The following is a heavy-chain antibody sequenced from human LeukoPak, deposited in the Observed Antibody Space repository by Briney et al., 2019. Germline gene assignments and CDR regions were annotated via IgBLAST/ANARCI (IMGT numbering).Heavy chain of an antibody. V-gene: IGHV3-49*04. CDR2: IRSKAYGGTT. CDR1: EFTFGDYA. D-gene: IGHD4-11*01. CDR3: TRAPSSNYVNLDY. Sequence: GGPLRLSCTASEFTFGDYAMSWVRQAPGKGLEWVGFIRSKAYGGTTEYAASVKGRFTISRDDSKSIAYLQMNSLKTEDTAVYYCTRAPSSNYVNLDYWGQGTLVTVSS. J-gene: IGHJ4*02.